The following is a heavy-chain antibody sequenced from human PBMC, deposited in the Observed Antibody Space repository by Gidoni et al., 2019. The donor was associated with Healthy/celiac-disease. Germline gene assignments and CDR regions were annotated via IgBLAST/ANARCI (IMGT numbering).Heavy chain of an antibody. CDR1: GYTFTSYD. CDR2: MNPNSGNT. J-gene: IGHJ3*02. Sequence: QVQLVHSGAEVKKPGASVKVSCKASGYTFTSYDINWVRQATGKGLEWMGWMNPNSGNTDYAQKFQGRVTMTRNTSKSTAYMELSSLRSEDTAVYYCARERGRGYDAFDIWGQETMVTVSS. V-gene: IGHV1-8*01. CDR3: ARERGRGYDAFDI. D-gene: IGHD1-26*01.